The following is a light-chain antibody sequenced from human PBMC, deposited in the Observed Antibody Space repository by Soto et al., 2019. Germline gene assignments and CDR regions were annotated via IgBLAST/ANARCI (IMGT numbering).Light chain of an antibody. J-gene: IGKJ1*01. V-gene: IGKV2-30*01. Sequence: VMTQTPLSLPVTLGQPASISCSSTHSLVYADGNTYLQWFQQRPGQSPRRLIYKISNRDSGVPDRFSGSGSGTDFTLKISRVEAEDVGVYYCMQGTHWPRTFGQGTKV. CDR2: KIS. CDR3: MQGTHWPRT. CDR1: HSLVYADGNTY.